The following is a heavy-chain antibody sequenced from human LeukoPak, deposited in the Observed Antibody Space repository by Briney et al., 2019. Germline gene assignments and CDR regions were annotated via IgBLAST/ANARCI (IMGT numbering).Heavy chain of an antibody. V-gene: IGHV3-30*02. CDR3: AKSVGYCSSTSCPTTNYFDY. J-gene: IGHJ4*02. CDR2: IRYDGSNK. D-gene: IGHD2-2*01. CDR1: GFTFSSYG. Sequence: GGSLRLSCAASGFTFSSYGMHWVRQAPGKGLEWVAFIRYDGSNKYYADSVKGRFTISRDNSKNTLYLQMNSLRAEDTAVYYCAKSVGYCSSTSCPTTNYFDYWGQGTLVTVSS.